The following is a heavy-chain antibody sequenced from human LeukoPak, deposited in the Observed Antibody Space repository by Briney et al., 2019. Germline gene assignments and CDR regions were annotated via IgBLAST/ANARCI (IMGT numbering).Heavy chain of an antibody. Sequence: ASETLSLTCTVSGYSISDGYYWGWIRQPPGKGLEWIASIFHSGTTYYNPSLKSRVTISADTSKNQFSLKLASLTAADTAVYYCARRPIVGSTGFYFDPWGPGTLVTVSS. D-gene: IGHD1-26*01. J-gene: IGHJ5*02. CDR3: ARRPIVGSTGFYFDP. CDR1: GYSISDGYY. V-gene: IGHV4-38-2*02. CDR2: IFHSGTT.